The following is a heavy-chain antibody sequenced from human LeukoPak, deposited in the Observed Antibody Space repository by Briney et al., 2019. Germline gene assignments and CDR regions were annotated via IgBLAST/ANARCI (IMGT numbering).Heavy chain of an antibody. CDR2: INWNGGST. J-gene: IGHJ4*02. CDR1: GFTFDDYG. Sequence: GGSLRLSCAASGFTFDDYGMSWVRQAPGKGLEWVSGINWNGGSTGYADSVKGRFTISRDNAKNSLYLEMNSLRAEDTALYYCARVGSGGAWFDFWGQGALVSISS. CDR3: ARVGSGGAWFDF. D-gene: IGHD6-19*01. V-gene: IGHV3-20*04.